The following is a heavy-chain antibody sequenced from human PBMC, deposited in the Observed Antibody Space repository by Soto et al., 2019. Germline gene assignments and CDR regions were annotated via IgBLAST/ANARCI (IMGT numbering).Heavy chain of an antibody. D-gene: IGHD3-22*01. J-gene: IGHJ4*02. CDR3: VKDDGGYPSTAPH. CDR2: IHGEGAGS. CDR1: GFTFRNYA. V-gene: IGHV3-23*01. Sequence: EVELLESGGGLVEPGGSVRLSCAASGFTFRNYAMSWVRQAPGKGLEWVSSIHGEGAGSFYADAVKGRFTVSRDDSRNSLSLQLDSLGVEDTAVYFCVKDDGGYPSTAPHWGQGTLVTVSS.